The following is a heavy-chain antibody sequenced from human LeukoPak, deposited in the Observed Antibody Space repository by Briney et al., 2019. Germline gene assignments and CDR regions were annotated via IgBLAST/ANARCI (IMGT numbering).Heavy chain of an antibody. CDR2: IFSSGGT. J-gene: IGHJ4*02. CDR1: GGSVGSFY. V-gene: IGHV4-4*09. D-gene: IGHD6-19*01. CDR3: ATGGAYTSGWYNI. Sequence: SETLSLTCTVSGGSVGSFYWTWIRQPPGGGMQWIGFIFSSGGTNYNPSLKSRVAISTDTSKNQVSLRVTSVTAADTAVYYCATGGAYTSGWYNIWGQGTLVSVSS.